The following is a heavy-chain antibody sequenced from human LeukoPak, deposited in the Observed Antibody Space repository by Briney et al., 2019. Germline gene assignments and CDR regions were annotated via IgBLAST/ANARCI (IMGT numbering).Heavy chain of an antibody. CDR2: IYYSGST. J-gene: IGHJ4*02. V-gene: IGHV4-59*01. Sequence: SETLSLTCTVSGGSISSYYWSWIRQPPGKGLEWLGYIYYSGSTNYNPSLKSRVIISVDTSKNQFSLKLSSVTAVDTAVCYCARLYSSTWSIYFDYWGQGTLVTVSS. CDR1: GGSISSYY. D-gene: IGHD6-13*01. CDR3: ARLYSSTWSIYFDY.